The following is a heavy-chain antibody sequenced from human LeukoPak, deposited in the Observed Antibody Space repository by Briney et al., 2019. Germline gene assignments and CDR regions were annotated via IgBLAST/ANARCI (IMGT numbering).Heavy chain of an antibody. CDR1: GYTFTGYY. CDR2: INPNSGGT. J-gene: IGHJ4*02. Sequence: ASVKVSCKASGYTFTGYYMHWVRQAPGQGLEWMGWINPNSGGTNYAQKFQGRVTMTRDTSISTAYMELRRLRSDDTAVYYCARPYCSAGSCHDYFDYWGQGTLVTVSS. V-gene: IGHV1-2*02. D-gene: IGHD2-15*01. CDR3: ARPYCSAGSCHDYFDY.